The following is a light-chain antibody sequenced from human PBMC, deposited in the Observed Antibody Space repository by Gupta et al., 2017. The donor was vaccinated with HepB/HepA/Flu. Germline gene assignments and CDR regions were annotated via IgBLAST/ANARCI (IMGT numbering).Light chain of an antibody. V-gene: IGKV3-15*01. J-gene: IGKJ1*01. Sequence: EIVMXQSPAXLSVSPGERATLSCRASQSVSSNLAWYQQKPGQAPRLLIYGAATRATGIPARFSGSGSGTECTLTISSLQAEDFAVYYCQQYNNWPLTFGQGTKVEIK. CDR3: QQYNNWPLT. CDR1: QSVSSN. CDR2: GAA.